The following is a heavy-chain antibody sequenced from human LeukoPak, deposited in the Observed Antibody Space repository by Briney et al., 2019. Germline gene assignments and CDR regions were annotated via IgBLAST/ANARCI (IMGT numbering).Heavy chain of an antibody. Sequence: PGGSLRLSCAASGFTFSRYWMSWVRQAPGKGLEWVANINHDGSEKYYVDSVKGRFTIPRDNAKNSVHLQVNSLRAEDTAVYYCARDISMVRGVIITNHFDYWGQGTPVTVSS. CDR1: GFTFSRYW. CDR3: ARDISMVRGVIITNHFDY. V-gene: IGHV3-7*01. CDR2: INHDGSEK. J-gene: IGHJ4*02. D-gene: IGHD3-10*01.